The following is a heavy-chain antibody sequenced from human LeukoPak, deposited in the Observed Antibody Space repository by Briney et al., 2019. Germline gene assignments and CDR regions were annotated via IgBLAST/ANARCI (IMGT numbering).Heavy chain of an antibody. CDR3: ARAYSSSWYFNWFDP. V-gene: IGHV4-61*02. CDR1: GDSISSGSYY. Sequence: PSETLSLTCTVSGDSISSGSYYWSWIRQPAGKGLEWIGRIYTSGSTNYNPSLKSRVTISVDTSKNQFSLKLSSVTAADTAVYYCARAYSSSWYFNWFDPWGQGTLVTVSS. CDR2: IYTSGST. D-gene: IGHD6-13*01. J-gene: IGHJ5*02.